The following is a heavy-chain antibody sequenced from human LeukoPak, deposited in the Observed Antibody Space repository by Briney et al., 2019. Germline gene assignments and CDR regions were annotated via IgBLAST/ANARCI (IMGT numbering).Heavy chain of an antibody. CDR1: GYSISSGYY. Sequence: SETLSLTCTVSGYSISSGYYWGWTRQPPGKGLEWIGSIYHSGSTYYNPSLKSRVTISVDTSKNQFSLKLSSVTAADTAVYYCARDAFDIWGQGTMVTVSS. J-gene: IGHJ3*02. V-gene: IGHV4-38-2*02. CDR2: IYHSGST. CDR3: ARDAFDI.